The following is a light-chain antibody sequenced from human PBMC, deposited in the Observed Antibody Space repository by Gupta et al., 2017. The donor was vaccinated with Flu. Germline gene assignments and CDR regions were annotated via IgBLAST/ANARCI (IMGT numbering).Light chain of an antibody. CDR2: SNN. V-gene: IGLV1-44*01. Sequence: QSVLAQPPSASGTPGRRLHISCSGSSSNIGSNTVNWYQQLPGTAPKLLIYSNNQRPSGVPDRFSGSKSGTSASLAISGLQSEDEADYYCAAWDDSLNGVVFGGGTKLTVL. J-gene: IGLJ2*01. CDR3: AAWDDSLNGVV. CDR1: SSNIGSNT.